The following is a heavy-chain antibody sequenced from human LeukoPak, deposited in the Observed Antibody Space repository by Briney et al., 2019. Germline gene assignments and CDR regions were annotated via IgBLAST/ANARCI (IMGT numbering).Heavy chain of an antibody. V-gene: IGHV4-59*01. CDR2: GHYSGST. J-gene: IGHJ4*02. Sequence: PSETLSLTCAVSGGSMSSYYWSWIRQPPGKGLEWIGYGHYSGSTNYNPSLKSRVTISVDSSKSQFSLKLSSVTAADTAVYCCARGYYYYPNWGQGTLITVSS. D-gene: IGHD3-22*01. CDR1: GGSMSSYY. CDR3: ARGYYYYPN.